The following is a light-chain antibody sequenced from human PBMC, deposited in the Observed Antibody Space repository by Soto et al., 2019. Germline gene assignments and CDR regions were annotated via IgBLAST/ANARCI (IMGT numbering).Light chain of an antibody. V-gene: IGKV3-11*01. J-gene: IGKJ3*01. CDR3: QQRSNWPRGFT. Sequence: EIVLTQSPATLSLSPGERATLSCRASQSVSSYLAWYQQKPGQAPRLLIYDASNRATGNPARFSGSGSGTDFTLAISSLEPEDFAVYYCQQRSNWPRGFTFGPGTKVDIK. CDR1: QSVSSY. CDR2: DAS.